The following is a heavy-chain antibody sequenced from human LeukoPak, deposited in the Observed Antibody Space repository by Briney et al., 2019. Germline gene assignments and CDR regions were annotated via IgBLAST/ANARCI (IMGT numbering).Heavy chain of an antibody. CDR3: AAGCAPPLQDFGGCDGWFDP. V-gene: IGHV1-24*01. Sequence: GASVKVSCKVSGYILNELSMHWVRQAPGKGLEWMGSFDPEDDETIYAQKLQGRVTMTEDTSTDTAYMELSNLTSEDTAVYYCAAGCAPPLQDFGGCDGWFDPWGQGTPVTVSS. CDR1: GYILNELS. J-gene: IGHJ5*02. D-gene: IGHD5-12*01. CDR2: FDPEDDET.